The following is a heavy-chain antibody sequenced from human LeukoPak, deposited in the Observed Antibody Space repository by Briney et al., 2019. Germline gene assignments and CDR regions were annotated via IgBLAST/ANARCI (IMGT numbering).Heavy chain of an antibody. CDR3: ARENIAAPGTVDY. CDR1: GYSFTSYS. CDR2: INPSGAGA. J-gene: IGHJ4*02. D-gene: IGHD6-13*01. V-gene: IGHV1-46*01. Sequence: ASVKVSCKASGYSFTSYSMDWVRQAPGQWLEWMGIINPSGAGASYAQKFQGRVTMTRDTSTSTVYMELSSLRSEDTAVYYCARENIAAPGTVDYWGQGTLVTVSS.